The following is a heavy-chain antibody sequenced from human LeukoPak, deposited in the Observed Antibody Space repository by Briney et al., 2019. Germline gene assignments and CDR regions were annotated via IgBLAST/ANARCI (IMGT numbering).Heavy chain of an antibody. J-gene: IGHJ4*02. D-gene: IGHD6-19*01. CDR2: IRSKGYGGTK. Sequence: GGPLRLSCTAAGSIFGGYAMCWCRRAPAKGLEWGGFIRSKGYGGTKENAASVKGRFTISRDASKSIAYLQMNSLKTDDTAVYYSTRATPYSSGWCAYHFDYWGQGTLVTVSS. CDR3: TRATPYSSGWCAYHFDY. CDR1: GSIFGGYA. V-gene: IGHV3-49*03.